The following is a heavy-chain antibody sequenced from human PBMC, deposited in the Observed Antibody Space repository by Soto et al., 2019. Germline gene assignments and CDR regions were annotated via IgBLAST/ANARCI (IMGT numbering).Heavy chain of an antibody. V-gene: IGHV4-34*01. D-gene: IGHD3-3*01. CDR2: IKHSGST. Sequence: PSETLSLTCAVYGGSFRNYYWSLLRQPPGKGLEWIGEIKHSGSTNYNPSLKSRVTISVDTSKNQFSLKLNSVTAADTAVYYCAVTIFGVVTTSYGMDVWGQGTTVTVSS. CDR1: GGSFRNYY. CDR3: AVTIFGVVTTSYGMDV. J-gene: IGHJ6*02.